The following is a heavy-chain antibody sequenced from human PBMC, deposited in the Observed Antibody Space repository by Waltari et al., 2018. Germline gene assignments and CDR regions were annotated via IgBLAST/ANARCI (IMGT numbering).Heavy chain of an antibody. Sequence: QVQLQESGPGLVKPSETLSLTCAVSGYSISSGYYWGWIRQPPGKGLEWIGSIYHSGRTSYNPSLKSRVTISVDTSKNQFSLKLSSVTAADTAVYYCARRITMVQGVILWGQGTLVTVSS. D-gene: IGHD3-10*01. CDR2: IYHSGRT. J-gene: IGHJ4*02. V-gene: IGHV4-38-2*01. CDR3: ARRITMVQGVIL. CDR1: GYSISSGYY.